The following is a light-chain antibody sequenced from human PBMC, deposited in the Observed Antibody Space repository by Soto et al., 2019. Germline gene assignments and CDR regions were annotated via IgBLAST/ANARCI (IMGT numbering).Light chain of an antibody. J-gene: IGKJ4*01. Sequence: DVQMTHSPSSLSASVGDIATITCRASQNIDNYLNWFHQKPGIAPKLLIHAASTLQSGVPSRFSGSGSRTHFTLTISTLQSEDVANYYGQQSYDTPLSFGGGTRVEI. CDR3: QQSYDTPLS. V-gene: IGKV1-39*01. CDR1: QNIDNY. CDR2: AAS.